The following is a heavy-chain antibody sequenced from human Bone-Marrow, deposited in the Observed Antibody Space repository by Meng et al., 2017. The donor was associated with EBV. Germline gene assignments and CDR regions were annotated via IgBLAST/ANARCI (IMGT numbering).Heavy chain of an antibody. V-gene: IGHV1-3*01. Sequence: HVHLVPPVADVKTPGASVKVSCKASGYTFTTYTIHWVLQAPGQRLEWLGWINPCNGNTEYSQKFQGRLTFTRDTSASTAYMELSSLISEDTAIYYCARGYYDSSGSYDWFDPWGQGTLVTVSS. J-gene: IGHJ5*02. CDR1: GYTFTTYT. D-gene: IGHD3-22*01. CDR3: ARGYYDSSGSYDWFDP. CDR2: INPCNGNT.